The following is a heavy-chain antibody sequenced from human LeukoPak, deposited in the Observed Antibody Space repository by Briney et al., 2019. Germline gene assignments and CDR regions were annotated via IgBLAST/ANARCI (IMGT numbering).Heavy chain of an antibody. D-gene: IGHD6-19*01. V-gene: IGHV4-39*01. Sequence: SETLSLTCTVAGGSISGISYVWDWIRQPPGKGLEWTGSIYYSGNTYYNPSLKSRVTISVDTSKNQFSLKLSSVTAADTAVYYCARQRRPSIAVACTGYYFDYWGQGTLVTVSS. J-gene: IGHJ4*02. CDR3: ARQRRPSIAVACTGYYFDY. CDR2: IYYSGNT. CDR1: GGSISGISYV.